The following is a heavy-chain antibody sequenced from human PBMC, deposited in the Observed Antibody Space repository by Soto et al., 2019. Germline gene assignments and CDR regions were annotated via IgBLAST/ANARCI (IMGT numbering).Heavy chain of an antibody. J-gene: IGHJ4*02. CDR1: GYTFTSYY. CDR3: AMEAFYGEYVLGSSDH. CDR2: INPSGGST. D-gene: IGHD4-17*01. V-gene: IGHV1-46*01. Sequence: DASVKVSCKASGYTFTSYYMHWVRQAPGQGLEWMGIINPSGGSTSYAQKFQGRVTMTRDTSTSTVYMELSSLRSEDTAVYYCAMEAFYGEYVLGSSDHCGQGILGTVSS.